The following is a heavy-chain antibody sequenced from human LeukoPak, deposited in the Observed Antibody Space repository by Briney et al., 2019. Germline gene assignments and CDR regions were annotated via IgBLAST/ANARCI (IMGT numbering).Heavy chain of an antibody. CDR2: LSPNGGGT. Sequence: ASVKVSCKASGYTFTGYYIHWVRQAPGQGLEWMGWLSPNGGGTNYAQKFQGRVTMTRDTSISTAYMELTSLRSDDTAVYYCARDNPFRSDWSPLDVWGEGTTVTVPS. D-gene: IGHD3-3*01. CDR1: GYTFTGYY. J-gene: IGHJ6*04. V-gene: IGHV1-2*02. CDR3: ARDNPFRSDWSPLDV.